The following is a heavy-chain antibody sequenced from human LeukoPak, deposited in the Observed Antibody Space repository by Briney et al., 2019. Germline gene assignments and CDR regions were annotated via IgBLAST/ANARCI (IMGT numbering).Heavy chain of an antibody. D-gene: IGHD5-24*01. CDR3: ARHLDGYNPFDY. V-gene: IGHV5-51*01. Sequence: GESLKISCKGSGYTFTNYWIAWVRQMPGKGLECMGITYPLNSDTRYSPSFQGQFTISADKSVSTAYLQWSSLKASDTAIYYCARHLDGYNPFDYWGQGTLVTVSS. CDR1: GYTFTNYW. J-gene: IGHJ4*02. CDR2: TYPLNSDT.